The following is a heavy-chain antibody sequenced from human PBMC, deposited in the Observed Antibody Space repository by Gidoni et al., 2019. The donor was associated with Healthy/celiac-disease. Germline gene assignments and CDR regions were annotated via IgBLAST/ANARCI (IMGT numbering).Heavy chain of an antibody. J-gene: IGHJ5*02. D-gene: IGHD2-2*01. V-gene: IGHV3-7*01. CDR2: IKQDGSEK. CDR1: GFTFSSYW. Sequence: EVQLVESGGGLVQPGGSLRLSCAASGFTFSSYWMSWVRQAPGKGLEWVANIKQDGSEKYYVDSVKGRFTISRDNAKNSLYLQMNSLRAEDTAVYYCAREGCSSTSCYDENWFDPWGQGTLVTVSS. CDR3: AREGCSSTSCYDENWFDP.